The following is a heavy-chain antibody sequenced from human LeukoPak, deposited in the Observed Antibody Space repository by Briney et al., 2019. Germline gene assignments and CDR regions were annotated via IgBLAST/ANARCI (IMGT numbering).Heavy chain of an antibody. V-gene: IGHV4-59*12. J-gene: IGHJ4*02. CDR2: IYYSGST. CDR1: GGSISSYY. D-gene: IGHD4-23*01. Sequence: SETLSLTCTVSGGSISSYYWSWIRQPPGKGLEWIGYIYYSGSTNYNPSLKSRVTISVDTSKNQFSLKLSSVTAADTAVYYCATAPTVDYFDYWGQGTLVTVSS. CDR3: ATAPTVDYFDY.